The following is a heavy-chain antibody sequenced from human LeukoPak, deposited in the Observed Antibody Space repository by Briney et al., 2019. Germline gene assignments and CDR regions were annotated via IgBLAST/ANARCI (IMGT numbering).Heavy chain of an antibody. D-gene: IGHD2-15*01. Sequence: PSETLSLTCSVSGGSIRNSNYFWAWIRQPAGKGLEWIGRIYTSGTTHYNPSLKSRVTMSVDTSKNQFSLKLSSVTAADTAAYYCARHRGGFDLWGQGTMVTVSS. CDR3: ARHRGGFDL. CDR1: GGSIRNSNYF. V-gene: IGHV4-61*02. CDR2: IYTSGTT. J-gene: IGHJ3*01.